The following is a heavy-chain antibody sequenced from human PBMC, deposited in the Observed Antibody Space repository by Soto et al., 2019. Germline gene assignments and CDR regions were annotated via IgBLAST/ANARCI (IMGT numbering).Heavy chain of an antibody. V-gene: IGHV3-48*01. CDR1: GFTFSSYS. D-gene: IGHD2-15*01. J-gene: IGHJ5*02. Sequence: PWGSLRLSCAASGFTFSSYSMNWVRQAPGKGLEWVSYISSSSSTIYYADSVKGRFTISRDNAKNSLYLQMNSLRAEDTAVYYCARGGYTYSCSGGSCYPNWFDPWGQGTLVTVSS. CDR3: ARGGYTYSCSGGSCYPNWFDP. CDR2: ISSSSSTI.